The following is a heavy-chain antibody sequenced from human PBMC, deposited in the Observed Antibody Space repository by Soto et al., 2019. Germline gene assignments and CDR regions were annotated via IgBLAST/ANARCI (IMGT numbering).Heavy chain of an antibody. D-gene: IGHD3-3*01. CDR2: IYYSGST. J-gene: IGHJ5*02. CDR3: ARNPAYDFWSGYYTGIQGFDP. Sequence: PSETLSLTCTVSGGSISSYYWSWIRQPPGKGLEWIGYIYYSGSTNYNPSLKSRVTISVDTSKNQFSLKLSSVTAADTAVYYCARNPAYDFWSGYYTGIQGFDPWGQGTLVTVSS. V-gene: IGHV4-59*01. CDR1: GGSISSYY.